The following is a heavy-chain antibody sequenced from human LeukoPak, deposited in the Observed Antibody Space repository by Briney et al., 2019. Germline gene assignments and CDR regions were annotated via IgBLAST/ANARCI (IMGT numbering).Heavy chain of an antibody. CDR3: TGKNWFDP. CDR1: GFTFSSYA. CDR2: ISSSSSYI. Sequence: GGSLRLSCAASGFTFSSYAMHWVRQAPGKGLEWVSSISSSSSYIYYADSVKGRFTISRDNAKNSLCLQMNSLRAEDTAVYYCTGKNWFDPWGQGTLVTVSS. V-gene: IGHV3-21*01. J-gene: IGHJ5*02.